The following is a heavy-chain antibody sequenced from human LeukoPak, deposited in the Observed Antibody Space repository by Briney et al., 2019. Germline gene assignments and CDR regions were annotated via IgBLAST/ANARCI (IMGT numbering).Heavy chain of an antibody. CDR1: GFTFSDYY. V-gene: IGHV3-11*04. CDR2: ISSNGSTI. J-gene: IGHJ4*02. D-gene: IGHD3-10*01. Sequence: PGGSLRLSCAASGFTFSDYYMSWIRQAPGKGLEWVSYISSNGSTIYYADSVKGRFTISRDNAKNSLYLQMNSLRAEDTAVYYCASTTSSGSYSVDYWGQGTLVTVSS. CDR3: ASTTSSGSYSVDY.